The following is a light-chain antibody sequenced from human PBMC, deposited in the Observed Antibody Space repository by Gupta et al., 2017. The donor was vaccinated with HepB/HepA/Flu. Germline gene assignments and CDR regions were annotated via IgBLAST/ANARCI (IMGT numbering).Light chain of an antibody. V-gene: IGKV1-5*03. CDR3: QQYDSHLCS. CDR1: QSISSW. CDR2: KAF. J-gene: IGKJ2*04. Sequence: DIQMTQSPSTLSASVGDRVTITCRASQSISSWLAWYQQKPGKAPNLLIYKAFSLESGVPSRFSGSGSGTEFTLTISSLQPDDFATYYCQQYDSHLCSFGQGTKLEIK.